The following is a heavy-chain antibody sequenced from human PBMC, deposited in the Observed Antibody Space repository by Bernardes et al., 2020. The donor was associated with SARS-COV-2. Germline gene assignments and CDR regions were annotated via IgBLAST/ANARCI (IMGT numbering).Heavy chain of an antibody. Sequence: ASVKVSCKASGYSFSSYGIIWVRQAPGQGLEWMGWISAYNGNIEYAQKFQGRVTMTTDTSANTGYMDLRSLRSDDTAVYYCARESTPGLRAIGYWGQGTLVTFSS. CDR2: ISAYNGNI. CDR3: ARESTPGLRAIGY. V-gene: IGHV1-18*01. CDR1: GYSFSSYG. J-gene: IGHJ4*02. D-gene: IGHD3-16*01.